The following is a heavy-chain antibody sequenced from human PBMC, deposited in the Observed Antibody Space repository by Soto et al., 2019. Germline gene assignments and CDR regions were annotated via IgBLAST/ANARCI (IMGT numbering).Heavy chain of an antibody. CDR1: GFTFDDYA. V-gene: IGHV3-9*01. J-gene: IGHJ4*02. D-gene: IGHD6-13*01. Sequence: GGSLRLSCAASGFTFDDYAMHWVRQAPGKGLEWVSGISWNSGSIGYADSVRGRFTISRDNAKNSLYLQMNSLRAEDTALYYCAKDISSGIYSSSWYGGSDYWGQGTLVTVSS. CDR2: ISWNSGSI. CDR3: AKDISSGIYSSSWYGGSDY.